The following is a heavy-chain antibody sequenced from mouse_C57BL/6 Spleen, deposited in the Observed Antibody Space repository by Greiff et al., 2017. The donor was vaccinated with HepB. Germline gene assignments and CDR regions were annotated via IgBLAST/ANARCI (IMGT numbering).Heavy chain of an antibody. V-gene: IGHV5-4*01. CDR2: ISDGGSYT. CDR3: ARDGGYYWYFDV. J-gene: IGHJ1*03. CDR1: GFTFSSYA. Sequence: EVKLQESGGGLVKPGGSLKLSCAASGFTFSSYAMSWVRQTPEKRLEWVATISDGGSYTYYPDNVKGRFTISRDNAKNNLYLQMSHLKSEDTAMYYCARDGGYYWYFDVWGTGTTVTVSS. D-gene: IGHD2-2*01.